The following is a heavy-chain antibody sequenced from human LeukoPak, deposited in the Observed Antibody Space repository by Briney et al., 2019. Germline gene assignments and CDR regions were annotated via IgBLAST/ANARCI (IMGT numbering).Heavy chain of an antibody. CDR2: INPSSGGT. CDR3: ARGPSGSDY. J-gene: IGHJ4*02. V-gene: IGHV1-2*06. CDR1: GYTFTGYY. D-gene: IGHD3-10*01. Sequence: PSVTVSCKVSGYTFTGYYLHWVRQAPGQGLEWMGRINPSSGGTNYAQKFQGRVTMTRDTSINTAYMDLSSLRSDDTAVYYCARGPSGSDYWGQGTLVIVSS.